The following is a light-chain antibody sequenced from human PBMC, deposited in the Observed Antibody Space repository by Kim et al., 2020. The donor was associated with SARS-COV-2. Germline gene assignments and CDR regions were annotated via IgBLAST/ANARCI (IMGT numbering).Light chain of an antibody. CDR1: QSVSSN. CDR3: QQYNNWPPLT. CDR2: GAS. Sequence: SPGDIATLSCRASQSVSSNLAWYQQKPGQAPRLLIYGASTRATGIPARFSGSGSGTEFTLTISSLQSEDFAVYYCQQYNNWPPLTFGGGTKVDIK. V-gene: IGKV3-15*01. J-gene: IGKJ4*01.